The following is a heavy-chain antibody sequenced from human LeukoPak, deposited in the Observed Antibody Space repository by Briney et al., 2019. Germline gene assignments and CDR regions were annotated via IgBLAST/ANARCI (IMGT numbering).Heavy chain of an antibody. Sequence: GGSLRLSCAASGFTFDDYGMSWVRQAPGKGLEWVSSISSSSSYIYYADSVKGRFTISRDNAKNSLYLQMNSLRAEDTAVYYCAREDILTGYYYWGQGTLVTVSS. CDR3: AREDILTGYYY. V-gene: IGHV3-21*01. J-gene: IGHJ4*02. CDR2: ISSSSSYI. CDR1: GFTFDDYG. D-gene: IGHD3-9*01.